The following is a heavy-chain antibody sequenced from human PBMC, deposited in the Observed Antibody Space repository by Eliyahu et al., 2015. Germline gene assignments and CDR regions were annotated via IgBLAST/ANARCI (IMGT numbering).Heavy chain of an antibody. Sequence: QVXLVESGGGVVQPGXSLRPSCAASRFTFRTYYMHWVRQAPGKGLEWVSMISFDGSNKYYADSVKGRFTISRANSKNTLYLQMNSLRGEDTAVYYCARELHTRGLEHWGQGTLVTVSS. D-gene: IGHD3-10*01. CDR1: RFTFRTYY. J-gene: IGHJ4*02. CDR3: ARELHTRGLEH. CDR2: ISFDGSNK. V-gene: IGHV3-30-3*01.